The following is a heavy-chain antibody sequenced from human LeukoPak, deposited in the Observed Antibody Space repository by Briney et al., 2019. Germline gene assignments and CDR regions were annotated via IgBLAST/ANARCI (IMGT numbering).Heavy chain of an antibody. CDR2: ISSSSSYI. D-gene: IGHD3-3*01. J-gene: IGHJ4*02. Sequence: GGSLRLSCAASGFTFSSYSMNWVRQAPGKGLEWVSSISSSSSYIYYADSVKGRFTISRDNAKNSLYLQMNSLRAEDTAVYYCARDRPYDFYYYFDYWGQGTLVTVSS. CDR3: ARDRPYDFYYYFDY. CDR1: GFTFSSYS. V-gene: IGHV3-21*01.